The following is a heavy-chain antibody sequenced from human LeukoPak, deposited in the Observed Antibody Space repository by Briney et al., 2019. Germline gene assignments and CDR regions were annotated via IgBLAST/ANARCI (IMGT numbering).Heavy chain of an antibody. CDR1: GFSFRDYE. CDR2: ISITSNTI. D-gene: IGHD5-24*01. CDR3: ARGALDAYDS. J-gene: IGHJ5*01. V-gene: IGHV3-48*03. Sequence: GGSLRLSCAASGFSFRDYEMDWVRQAPGKGLEWVSYISITSNTIHYADSVKGRFTISRDNTKNSLHLQMTRLRADDTAVYYCARGALDAYDSWGRGTPVTVSS.